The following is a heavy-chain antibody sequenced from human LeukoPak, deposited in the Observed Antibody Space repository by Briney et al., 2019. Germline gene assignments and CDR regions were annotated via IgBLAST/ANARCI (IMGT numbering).Heavy chain of an antibody. J-gene: IGHJ4*02. V-gene: IGHV3-7*04. CDR2: IKEDGSET. CDR1: GFTFSNYW. CDR3: ARDYSSGRDF. Sequence: PGGSLRLSCAASGFTFSNYWMSWVRQAPGKGLEWVANIKEDGSETYYVDSVRGRFTISRDNAKNSLDLQMNSLRAEDTAVYYCARDYSSGRDFWGQGTLVTVSS. D-gene: IGHD3-22*01.